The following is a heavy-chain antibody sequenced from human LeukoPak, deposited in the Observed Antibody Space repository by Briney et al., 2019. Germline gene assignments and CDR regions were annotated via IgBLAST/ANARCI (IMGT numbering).Heavy chain of an antibody. CDR3: ARDPSGSYRWERDYFDY. Sequence: AGGSLRLSCAASGFTFSSYSMNWVRQAPGKGLEWVSYISSSSSTIHYADSVKGRFTISRDNAKNSLYLQMNSLRAEDTAVYYCARDPSGSYRWERDYFDYWGQGTLVTVSS. CDR2: ISSSSSTI. CDR1: GFTFSSYS. J-gene: IGHJ4*02. D-gene: IGHD1-26*01. V-gene: IGHV3-48*04.